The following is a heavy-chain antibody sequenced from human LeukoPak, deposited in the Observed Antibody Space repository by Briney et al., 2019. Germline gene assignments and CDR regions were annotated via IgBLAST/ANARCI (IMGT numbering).Heavy chain of an antibody. J-gene: IGHJ6*03. Sequence: SVKVSCKTSGDNFRTVGISWVRQAPGQGLEWMGGIIPIFGRPSYAQNFQGRVIITADESTRTVYMELRSLRSEDTAVFYCARSIPPTPYYYDSSGYPQYYYYYYMDVWGKGTTVTVSS. V-gene: IGHV1-69*01. D-gene: IGHD3-22*01. CDR3: ARSIPPTPYYYDSSGYPQYYYYYYMDV. CDR2: IIPIFGRP. CDR1: GDNFRTVG.